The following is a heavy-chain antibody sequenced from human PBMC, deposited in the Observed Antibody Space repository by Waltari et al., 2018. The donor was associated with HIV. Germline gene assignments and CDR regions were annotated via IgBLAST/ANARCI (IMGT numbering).Heavy chain of an antibody. CDR2: FGSDGAEI. D-gene: IGHD6-6*01. J-gene: IGHJ4*02. V-gene: IGHV3-33*01. Sequence: QVQLVESGGGVVQPGTSLPRPGPGCGFPFSDFATPWVRQSTGKGLGWLAVFGSDGAEISYADSVKGRFTVSKDSSQKTLYLHLTSLRAEDTALYYCARGYSSSRWIPLYHWGRGTLVTVSS. CDR3: ARGYSSSRWIPLYH. CDR1: GFPFSDFA.